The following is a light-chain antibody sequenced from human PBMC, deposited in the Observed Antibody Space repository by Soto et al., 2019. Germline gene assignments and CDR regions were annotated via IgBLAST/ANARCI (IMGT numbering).Light chain of an antibody. CDR2: TDS. V-gene: IGLV1-44*01. CDR1: SSNIGSNT. CDR3: VAWDDSLNGPL. Sequence: QSVLTQPPSASGTPGQVVTISCSGSSSNIGSNTVNWYQHLPGTAPKLLIYTDSLRPSGVPGRFTAFKSGTSASLAISGLQSEDEADYYCVAWDDSLNGPLFGGGTKGTV. J-gene: IGLJ2*01.